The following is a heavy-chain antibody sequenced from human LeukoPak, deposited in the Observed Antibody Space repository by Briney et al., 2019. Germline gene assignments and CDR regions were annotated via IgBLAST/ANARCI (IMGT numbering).Heavy chain of an antibody. CDR3: ARGRSSGYAPPFDY. J-gene: IGHJ4*02. CDR1: GFSFSSYS. D-gene: IGHD3-22*01. V-gene: IGHV3-21*01. Sequence: GGSLRLSCAASGFSFSSYSMNWVRQAPGKGPEWVSSISISSDNIYYADSVKGRFTISRDNAKNALYLQMNSLRVEDTALYYCARGRSSGYAPPFDYWGQGTLVTVSS. CDR2: ISISSDNI.